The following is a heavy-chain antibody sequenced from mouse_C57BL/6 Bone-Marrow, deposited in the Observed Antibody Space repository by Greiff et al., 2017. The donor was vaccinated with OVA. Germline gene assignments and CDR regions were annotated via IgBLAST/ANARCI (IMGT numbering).Heavy chain of an antibody. Sequence: VQRVESGAELARPGASVKMSCKASGYTFTSYTMHWVKQRPGQGLEWIGYINPSSGYTKYNQKFKDKATLTADKSSSTAYMQLSSLTSEDSAVYYCATLPNYYGSSYDWGQGTTLTVSS. CDR2: INPSSGYT. D-gene: IGHD1-1*01. J-gene: IGHJ2*01. V-gene: IGHV1-4*01. CDR3: ATLPNYYGSSYD. CDR1: GYTFTSYT.